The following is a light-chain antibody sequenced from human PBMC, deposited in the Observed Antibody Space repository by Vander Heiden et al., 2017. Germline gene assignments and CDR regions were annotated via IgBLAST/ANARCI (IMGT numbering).Light chain of an antibody. J-gene: IGKJ1*01. CDR2: GAS. V-gene: IGKV3-20*01. CDR3: QQYDSSRT. Sequence: EIVLTQSPGTLSLSPGERATLSCRASQNIDSNYLAWYQQKPGQPPRLLMYGASSRATGIPDRFSGRGSGTDFTLTITRLEPEEFAVYYGQQYDSSRTFGRGTKVQVK. CDR1: QNIDSNY.